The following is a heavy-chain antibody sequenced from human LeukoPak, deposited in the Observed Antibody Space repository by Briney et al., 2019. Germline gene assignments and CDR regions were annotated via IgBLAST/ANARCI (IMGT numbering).Heavy chain of an antibody. CDR1: GFTFSSYA. V-gene: IGHV3-30-3*01. D-gene: IGHD4-17*01. J-gene: IGHJ5*02. CDR3: ARAPYGDYVPWFDP. CDR2: ISYDGSNK. Sequence: GGSLRLSCAASGFTFSSYAMHWVRQAPGKGLEWVAVISYDGSNKYYADSVKGRFTISRDNSKNTLYLQMNSLRAVDTAVYYCARAPYGDYVPWFDPWGQGTLVTVSS.